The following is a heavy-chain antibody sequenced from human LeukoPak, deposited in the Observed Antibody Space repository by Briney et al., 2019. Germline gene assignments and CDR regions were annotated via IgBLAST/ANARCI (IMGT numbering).Heavy chain of an antibody. V-gene: IGHV3-30*18. D-gene: IGHD3-10*01. CDR1: GFTFSSYV. CDR2: ISYDGSNK. Sequence: PGWSLRLSCAASGFTFSSYVMHWVRQAPGKGLEWVAVISYDGSNKYYADSVKGRFTISRDNSKNTLYLQMHSLRAEDTAVYYCAKDYYYGSSWGQGTLVTVSS. CDR3: AKDYYYGSS. J-gene: IGHJ5*02.